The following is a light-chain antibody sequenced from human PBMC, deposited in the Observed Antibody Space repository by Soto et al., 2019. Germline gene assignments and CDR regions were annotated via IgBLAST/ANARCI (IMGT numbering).Light chain of an antibody. CDR2: DND. CDR1: SSNIGNDY. Sequence: QSALTQPPSVSAAPGQKVTISCSGSSSNIGNDYVSWYRQLPGTAPKLLIYDNDNRPSGIPDRFSGSKSGTSATLGITGLQTGDEADYYCGTWDSSLSAVVFGGGTKLTVL. CDR3: GTWDSSLSAVV. V-gene: IGLV1-51*01. J-gene: IGLJ2*01.